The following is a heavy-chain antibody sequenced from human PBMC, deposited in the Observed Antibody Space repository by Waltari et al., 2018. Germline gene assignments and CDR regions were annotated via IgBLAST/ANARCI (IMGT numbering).Heavy chain of an antibody. CDR3: AAGSVDYYGSGSYSSPSY. CDR2: IVVGSGNT. V-gene: IGHV1-58*02. CDR1: GFPFTSSA. Sequence: QMQLVQSGPEVKKPGTSVKVSCKASGFPFTSSAMQCVRQARGQRLEWIGWIVVGSGNTNYAQKFQERVTITRDMSTSTAYMELSSLRSEDTAVYYCAAGSVDYYGSGSYSSPSYWGQGTLVTVSS. J-gene: IGHJ4*02. D-gene: IGHD3-10*01.